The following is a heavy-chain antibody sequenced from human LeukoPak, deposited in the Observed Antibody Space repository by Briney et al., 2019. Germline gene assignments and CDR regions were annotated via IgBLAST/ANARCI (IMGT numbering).Heavy chain of an antibody. D-gene: IGHD3-22*01. Sequence: GGSLKIFCKGSGYRFTSYWIGWGRQMPGKRLGWMGIIYPGDSDTRYSPSFQGQVTISADKSISTAYLQWSSLKASDTAMYYCARCPRYYYDSSGFDYWGQGTLVTVSS. CDR3: ARCPRYYYDSSGFDY. J-gene: IGHJ4*02. CDR1: GYRFTSYW. CDR2: IYPGDSDT. V-gene: IGHV5-51*01.